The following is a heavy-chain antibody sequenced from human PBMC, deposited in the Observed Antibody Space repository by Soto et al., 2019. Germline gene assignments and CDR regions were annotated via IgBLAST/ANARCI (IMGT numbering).Heavy chain of an antibody. J-gene: IGHJ6*03. CDR3: ASTTLRYFDWLLVPDPYYYYYMDV. D-gene: IGHD3-9*01. Sequence: LSLTCAASGFTFSSYWMSWVRQAPGKGLEWVANIKQDGSEKYYVDSVKGRFTISRDNAKNSLYLQMNSLRAEDTAVYYCASTTLRYFDWLLVPDPYYYYYMDVWGKGTTVTVSS. CDR1: GFTFSSYW. CDR2: IKQDGSEK. V-gene: IGHV3-7*01.